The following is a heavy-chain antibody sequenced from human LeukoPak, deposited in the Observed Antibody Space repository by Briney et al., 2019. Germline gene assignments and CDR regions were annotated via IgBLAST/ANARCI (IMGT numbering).Heavy chain of an antibody. CDR2: IYKRGST. D-gene: IGHD2-15*01. CDR3: VRDRPRDCSGGLCHFGFDY. Sequence: SQTLSLTCTVSGGSISSDIFYWTWIRQPAGKGLEWIGRIYKRGSTNYNPSLKSRVTMSVDASRNELSLHLSSVTAADTAVYYCVRDRPRDCSGGLCHFGFDYWGQGILVTVSS. V-gene: IGHV4-61*02. CDR1: GGSISSDIFY. J-gene: IGHJ4*01.